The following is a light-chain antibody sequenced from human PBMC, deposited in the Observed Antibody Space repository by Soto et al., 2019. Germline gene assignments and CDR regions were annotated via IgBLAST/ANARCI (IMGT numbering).Light chain of an antibody. Sequence: QSALTQPASVSGSPGQSITISCTGTSSDVGGYNYVSWYQQHPGKAPKLMIYEVSNRPSGVSNRFSGSKSGNTASLTISGLQAEDEADYYCSSYTSSSPLVLGGGTNLTVL. CDR3: SSYTSSSPLV. V-gene: IGLV2-14*01. CDR2: EVS. CDR1: SSDVGGYNY. J-gene: IGLJ2*01.